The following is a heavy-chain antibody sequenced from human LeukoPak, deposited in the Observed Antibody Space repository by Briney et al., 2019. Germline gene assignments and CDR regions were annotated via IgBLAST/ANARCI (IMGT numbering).Heavy chain of an antibody. D-gene: IGHD3-3*01. Sequence: SETLSLTCTVSGGSISSYYWSRIRQPPGKGLEWIGYIYYSGSTNYNPSLKSRVTISVDTSKNQFSLKLSSVTAADTAVYYCARGTYVFWSVYYIFDYGGQGTLVTVSS. CDR1: GGSISSYY. J-gene: IGHJ4*02. CDR2: IYYSGST. CDR3: ARGTYVFWSVYYIFDY. V-gene: IGHV4-59*01.